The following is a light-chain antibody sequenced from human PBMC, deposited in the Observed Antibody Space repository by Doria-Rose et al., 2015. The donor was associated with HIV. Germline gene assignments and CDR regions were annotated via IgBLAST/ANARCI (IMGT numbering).Light chain of an antibody. Sequence: TQSPGTLSLSPGERATLSCRASQRSSSNYLARYQQIPGQAPSLLIYDGSTRATGIPDRFSASGSGTDFTLTINRLEPEDFALYYCHQYGTSWTFGQGTKVEI. J-gene: IGKJ1*01. CDR1: QRSSSNY. CDR3: HQYGTSWT. V-gene: IGKV3-20*01. CDR2: DGS.